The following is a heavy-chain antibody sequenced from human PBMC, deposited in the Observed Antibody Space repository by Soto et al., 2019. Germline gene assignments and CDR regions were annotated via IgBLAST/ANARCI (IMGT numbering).Heavy chain of an antibody. CDR2: IYYSGST. Sequence: SETLSLTCTVSGGSISSGGYYWSWIRQHPGKGLEWIGYIYYSGSTYYNPSLKSRVTISVDTSKNQFSLKLSSVTAADTAVYYCAREVTTVATGYYYYYMDVWGKGTTVTVSS. V-gene: IGHV4-31*03. J-gene: IGHJ6*03. CDR1: GGSISSGGYY. CDR3: AREVTTVATGYYYYYMDV. D-gene: IGHD4-4*01.